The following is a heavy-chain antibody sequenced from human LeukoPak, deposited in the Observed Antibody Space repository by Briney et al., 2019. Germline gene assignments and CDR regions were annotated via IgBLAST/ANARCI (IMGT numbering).Heavy chain of an antibody. V-gene: IGHV4-39*07. CDR3: ARAVATRYYYYYMDV. J-gene: IGHJ6*03. Sequence: PSETLSLTCTVSGGSILSSSYYWGWIRQPPGKGLEWIGSIYYSGSTYYNPSLKGRVTISVDTSKNQFSLKLSSVTAADTAVYYCARAVATRYYYYYMDVWGKGTTVTVSS. CDR2: IYYSGST. D-gene: IGHD5-24*01. CDR1: GGSILSSSYY.